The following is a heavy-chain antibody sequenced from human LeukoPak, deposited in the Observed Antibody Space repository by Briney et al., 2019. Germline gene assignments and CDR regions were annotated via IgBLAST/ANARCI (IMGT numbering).Heavy chain of an antibody. D-gene: IGHD3-10*01. V-gene: IGHV3-48*03. CDR2: ISSSGSTI. Sequence: GGSLRLXCAASGFTFSSYEMNWVRQAPGKGLEWVSYISSSGSTIYYADSVKGRFTISRDNAKNSLYLQMNSLRAEDTAVYYCARVDNYYYGSGNTIDYWGQGTLVTVSS. J-gene: IGHJ4*02. CDR1: GFTFSSYE. CDR3: ARVDNYYYGSGNTIDY.